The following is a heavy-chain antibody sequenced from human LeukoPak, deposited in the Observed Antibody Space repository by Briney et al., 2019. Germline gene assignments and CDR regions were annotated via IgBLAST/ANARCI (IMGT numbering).Heavy chain of an antibody. Sequence: GGSLRLSCAASGFTFSSYSMNWVRQAPGKGLEWVSYISSSSSTIYYADSVKGRFTISRDNAKNSLYLQMNSLRDEDTAVYYCARDFFLAPFWSVAGPRDWGQGTLVTVSS. D-gene: IGHD6-19*01. CDR1: GFTFSSYS. V-gene: IGHV3-48*02. J-gene: IGHJ4*02. CDR2: ISSSSSTI. CDR3: ARDFFLAPFWSVAGPRD.